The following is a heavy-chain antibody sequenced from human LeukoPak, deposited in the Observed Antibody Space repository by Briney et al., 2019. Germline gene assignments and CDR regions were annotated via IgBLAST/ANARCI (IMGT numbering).Heavy chain of an antibody. CDR3: ARVRIAARPLYYYYYMDV. D-gene: IGHD6-6*01. CDR2: IYTSGST. Sequence: PSETLSLTCTVSGGSISNYYWSWIRQPAGKGLEWIGRIYTSGSTNYNPSLKSRVTISVDKSKNQFSLKLSSVTAADTAVYYCARVRIAARPLYYYYYMDVWGKGTTVTVSS. J-gene: IGHJ6*03. V-gene: IGHV4-4*07. CDR1: GGSISNYY.